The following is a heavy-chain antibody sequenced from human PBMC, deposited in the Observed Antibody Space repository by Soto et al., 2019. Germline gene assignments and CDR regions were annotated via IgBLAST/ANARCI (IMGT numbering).Heavy chain of an antibody. V-gene: IGHV3-33*01. Sequence: PGGSLRLSCAASGFTFSSYGMHWVRQAPGKGLEWVAVIWYDGRKTYYADSVKGRFTISRDNPKDTLYLQMNSLRAEDTAVYYCARVAVWFGDYYHYGMDVWGQGTTVTVSS. J-gene: IGHJ6*02. CDR2: IWYDGRKT. CDR1: GFTFSSYG. CDR3: ARVAVWFGDYYHYGMDV. D-gene: IGHD3-10*01.